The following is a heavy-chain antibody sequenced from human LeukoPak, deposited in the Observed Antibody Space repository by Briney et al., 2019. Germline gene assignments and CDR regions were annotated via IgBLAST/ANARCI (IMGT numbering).Heavy chain of an antibody. D-gene: IGHD6-13*01. CDR2: ISYDGSNK. CDR3: ARGGDSSSWYFDY. V-gene: IGHV3-30-3*01. Sequence: PGGSLRLSCAASGFTFSSYAMHWVRQAPGKGLEWVAVISYDGSNKYYADSVKGRFTISRDNSKNTLYLQMNSLRAEDTAVYYCARGGDSSSWYFDYWGQGTLVTVSS. CDR1: GFTFSSYA. J-gene: IGHJ4*02.